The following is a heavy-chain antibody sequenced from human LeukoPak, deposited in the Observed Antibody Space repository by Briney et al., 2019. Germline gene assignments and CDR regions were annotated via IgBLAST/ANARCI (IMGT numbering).Heavy chain of an antibody. D-gene: IGHD4-17*01. V-gene: IGHV3-74*01. CDR1: GFTFSSYW. Sequence: GGSLRLSCAASGFTFSSYWMHWVRQAPGKGLVWVSRINTDGSNTFYADSVKGRFAISRDNAKNTLYLQMNSLRAEDTAVYYCARDHYGDYSDYWGQGTLVTVSS. J-gene: IGHJ4*02. CDR3: ARDHYGDYSDY. CDR2: INTDGSNT.